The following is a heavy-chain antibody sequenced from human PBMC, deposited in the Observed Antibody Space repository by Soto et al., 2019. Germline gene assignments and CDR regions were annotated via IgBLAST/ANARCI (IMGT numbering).Heavy chain of an antibody. V-gene: IGHV4-34*01. CDR3: ARGGRYDFWSGTGPLDY. CDR2: INHSGST. CDR1: GGSFSGYY. D-gene: IGHD3-3*01. Sequence: SETLSLICAVYGGSFSGYYWSWTRQPPGKGLEWIGEINHSGSTNYNPSLKSRVTISVDTSKNQFSLKLSSVTAADTAVYYCARGGRYDFWSGTGPLDYWGQGTLVTVSS. J-gene: IGHJ4*02.